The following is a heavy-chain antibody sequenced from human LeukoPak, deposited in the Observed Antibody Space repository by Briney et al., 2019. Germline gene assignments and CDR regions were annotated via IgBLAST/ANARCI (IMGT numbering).Heavy chain of an antibody. CDR2: INGAGSST. J-gene: IGHJ4*02. Sequence: GGSLRLSCAASGFTFSSYWMHWVRQAPGQGLVWVSRINGAGSSTSYADSVKGRFTISRDNFNSMLYLQLNSLRAEDTATYYCVKTTRPLGAFDYWGLGTLVTVSS. CDR1: GFTFSSYW. D-gene: IGHD6-6*01. V-gene: IGHV3-74*01. CDR3: VKTTRPLGAFDY.